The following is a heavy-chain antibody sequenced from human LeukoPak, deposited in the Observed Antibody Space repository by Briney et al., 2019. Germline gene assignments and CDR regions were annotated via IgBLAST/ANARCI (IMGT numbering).Heavy chain of an antibody. Sequence: GGSLRLSCAASGFDFSSNWMHWVRHAPGQGLVWVSRIKGDGVSTNYADSVKGRFTISRDIAKNTLYLQMNSLRAEDTGVYYCAKDHYWSIDYWGRGTLVTVSS. D-gene: IGHD3-3*01. CDR2: IKGDGVST. V-gene: IGHV3-74*01. J-gene: IGHJ4*02. CDR3: AKDHYWSIDY. CDR1: GFDFSSNW.